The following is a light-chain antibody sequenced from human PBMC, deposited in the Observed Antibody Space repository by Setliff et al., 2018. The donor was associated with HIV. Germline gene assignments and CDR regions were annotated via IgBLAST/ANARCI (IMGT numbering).Light chain of an antibody. CDR2: LNS. CDR3: QSYDSSLSGYV. Sequence: LPQPPSVSGAPGQRVTISCTGSSSNIGAGYDVHWYQQLPGTVPRLLIYLNSNRPSGVPDRFSGSKSGTSASLAITGLQAEDEADYYCQSYDSSLSGYVFGTGTKVTVL. CDR1: SSNIGAGYD. J-gene: IGLJ1*01. V-gene: IGLV1-40*01.